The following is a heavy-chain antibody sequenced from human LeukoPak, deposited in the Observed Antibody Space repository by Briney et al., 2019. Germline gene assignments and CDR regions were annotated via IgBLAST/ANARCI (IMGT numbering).Heavy chain of an antibody. V-gene: IGHV4-39*01. D-gene: IGHD2-15*01. J-gene: IGHJ4*02. Sequence: SETLSLTCSVSGGSIKSNNYYWAWIRQPPGKGLEWIGNFHYSGSSYYNPSLKSRAPISVDTSKNQISLKLSSVTAADTAVFYCASFKVVVAAGDFDYWGQGTLVTVSS. CDR3: ASFKVVVAAGDFDY. CDR2: FHYSGSS. CDR1: GGSIKSNNYY.